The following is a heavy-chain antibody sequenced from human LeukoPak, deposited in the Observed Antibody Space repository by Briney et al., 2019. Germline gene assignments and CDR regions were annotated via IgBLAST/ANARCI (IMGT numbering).Heavy chain of an antibody. CDR3: ARSEYYDILTGLDY. J-gene: IGHJ4*02. D-gene: IGHD3-9*01. CDR1: GYSENFYG. Sequence: ASVKVSCKTSGYSENFYGITWVRQVAGQGLEWMGWISAQHGQTEYAPNSQDRVTMTTDTYTNTAYMELRSLRSDDTAVYYCARSEYYDILTGLDYWGQGTLVTVSS. V-gene: IGHV1-18*01. CDR2: ISAQHGQT.